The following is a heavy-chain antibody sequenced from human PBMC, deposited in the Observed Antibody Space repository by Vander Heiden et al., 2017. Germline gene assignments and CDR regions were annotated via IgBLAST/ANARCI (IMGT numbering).Heavy chain of an antibody. CDR1: GFTFDDYA. CDR3: AKDKGSIAAAGRGMDV. J-gene: IGHJ6*02. D-gene: IGHD6-13*01. Sequence: EVQLVESGGGLVQPGRSLRLSCAASGFTFDDYAMHWVRQAPGKGLEWVSGISWNSGSIGYADSVKGRFTISRDNAKNSLYLQMNSLRAEDTALYHCAKDKGSIAAAGRGMDVWGQGTTVTVSS. CDR2: ISWNSGSI. V-gene: IGHV3-9*01.